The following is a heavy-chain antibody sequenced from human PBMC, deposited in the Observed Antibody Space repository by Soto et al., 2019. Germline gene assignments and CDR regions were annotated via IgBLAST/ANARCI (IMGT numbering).Heavy chain of an antibody. CDR1: GFTFSSYS. J-gene: IGHJ6*02. CDR3: ARDRSMALVYYYYGMDV. D-gene: IGHD5-18*01. V-gene: IGHV3-33*08. Sequence: GGSLRLSCAASGFTFSSYSMNWVRQAPGKGLEWVAVIWYDGSNKYYADSVKGRFTISRDNSKNTLYLQMNSLRAEDTAVYYCARDRSMALVYYYYGMDVWGQGTTVTVSS. CDR2: IWYDGSNK.